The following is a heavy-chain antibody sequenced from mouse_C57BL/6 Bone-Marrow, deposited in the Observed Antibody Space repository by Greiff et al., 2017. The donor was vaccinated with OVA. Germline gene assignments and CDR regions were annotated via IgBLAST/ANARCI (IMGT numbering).Heavy chain of an antibody. D-gene: IGHD2-1*01. Sequence: EVMLVESGGGLVQPGGSMKLSCVASGFTFSNYWMNWVRQSPEKGLEWVAQIRLKSDNYATHYAESVKGRFTISRDDSKSSVYLQMNNLRAEDTGIYYCTEGYGNPYYAMDYWGQGTSVTVSS. V-gene: IGHV6-3*01. CDR2: IRLKSDNYAT. CDR3: TEGYGNPYYAMDY. J-gene: IGHJ4*01. CDR1: GFTFSNYW.